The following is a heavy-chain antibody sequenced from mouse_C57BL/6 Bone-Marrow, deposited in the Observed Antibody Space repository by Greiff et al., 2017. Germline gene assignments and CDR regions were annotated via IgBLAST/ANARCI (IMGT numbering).Heavy chain of an antibody. CDR3: ARGGVTTVVAHYFDY. J-gene: IGHJ2*01. CDR2: INPRTGGT. D-gene: IGHD1-1*01. CDR1: GYSFTGYY. Sequence: EVQLQQSGPELVKPGASVKISCKASGYSFTGYYMNWVKQSPEKSLEWIGEINPRTGGTTYNQKFKAKATLTVDKSSSTTYMQLKSLTSEDSAVYYCARGGVTTVVAHYFDYWGQGTTLTVSS. V-gene: IGHV1-42*01.